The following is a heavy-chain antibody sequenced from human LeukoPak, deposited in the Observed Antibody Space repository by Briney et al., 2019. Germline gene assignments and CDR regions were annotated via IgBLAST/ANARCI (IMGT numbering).Heavy chain of an antibody. CDR2: ISGNGGNT. Sequence: GGSLRLPCAASGFTFTNYAMSWVRQAPGKGLEWVAAISGNGGNTYYADSVEGRFTISRDNSKNTLYLQMDRLRVEDSAVYYCVRAGDIVVVITFDYWGQGTLVTVSS. CDR1: GFTFTNYA. CDR3: VRAGDIVVVITFDY. V-gene: IGHV3-23*01. D-gene: IGHD3-22*01. J-gene: IGHJ4*02.